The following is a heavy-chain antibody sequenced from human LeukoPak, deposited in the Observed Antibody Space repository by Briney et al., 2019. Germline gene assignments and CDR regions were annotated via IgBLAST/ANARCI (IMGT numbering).Heavy chain of an antibody. V-gene: IGHV3-23*01. J-gene: IGHJ4*02. D-gene: IGHD3-10*01. CDR3: AKGRVTMIRGVVPISYDY. Sequence: PGGSLRLSCAASGFTFSTYAMSWVRQAPGKGLEWVSTIGDNGGSTYYADSVKGRFTISRDNSKNTLYLQINSLRAEDTAEYYCAKGRVTMIRGVVPISYDYWGQGTLVTVSS. CDR2: IGDNGGST. CDR1: GFTFSTYA.